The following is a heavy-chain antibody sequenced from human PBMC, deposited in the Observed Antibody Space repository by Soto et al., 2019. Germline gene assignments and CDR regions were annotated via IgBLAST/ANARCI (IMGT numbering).Heavy chain of an antibody. Sequence: GSLGLSCAGSGLTFSSYSMNWVRQAPGKGLEWVSYISSSSSTIYYADSVKGRFTISRDNAKNSLYLQMNSLRDEDTAVYYCERADTAMAPPDAFDIWGQGTMVTVS. CDR2: ISSSSSTI. CDR1: GLTFSSYS. CDR3: ERADTAMAPPDAFDI. D-gene: IGHD5-18*01. V-gene: IGHV3-48*02. J-gene: IGHJ3*02.